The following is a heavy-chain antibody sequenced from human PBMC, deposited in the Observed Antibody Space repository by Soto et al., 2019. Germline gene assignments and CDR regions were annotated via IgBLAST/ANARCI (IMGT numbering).Heavy chain of an antibody. CDR2: ISSSSSYI. J-gene: IGHJ4*02. Sequence: GGSLRLSCAASGFTFSSYSMNWVRQAPGKGLEWVSSISSSSSYIYYADSVKGRFTISRDNAKNSLYLQMNSLRAEDTAVYYCARDPQRGMEEYFDYWGQGTLVTVSS. CDR3: ARDPQRGMEEYFDY. D-gene: IGHD7-27*01. CDR1: GFTFSSYS. V-gene: IGHV3-21*01.